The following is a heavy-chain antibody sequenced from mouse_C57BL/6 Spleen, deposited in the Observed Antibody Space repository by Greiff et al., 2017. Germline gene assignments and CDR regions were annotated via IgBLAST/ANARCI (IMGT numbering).Heavy chain of an antibody. V-gene: IGHV1-5*01. CDR2: IYPGNSDT. Sequence: EVHLVESGTVLARPGASVKMSCKTSGYTFTSYWMHWVKQRPGQGLEWIGAIYPGNSDTSYNQKFKGKAKLTAVTSASTAYMELSSLTNEDSAVYYCTAGLITTVVVPFDYWGQGTTLTVSS. CDR3: TAGLITTVVVPFDY. D-gene: IGHD1-1*01. J-gene: IGHJ2*01. CDR1: GYTFTSYW.